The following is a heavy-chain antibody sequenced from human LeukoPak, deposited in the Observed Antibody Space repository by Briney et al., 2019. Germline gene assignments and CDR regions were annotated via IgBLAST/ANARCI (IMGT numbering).Heavy chain of an antibody. CDR1: GYTFTSYA. V-gene: IGHV1-3*01. Sequence: ASVKVSCKASGYTFTSYAMHWVRQAPGQRLEWMGWINAGNGNTKYSQKFQGRVTITRDTSASTAYMELSSLRSEDTAVYYCARERQWLDYHDAFDIWGQGTMVTVSS. CDR3: ARERQWLDYHDAFDI. J-gene: IGHJ3*02. CDR2: INAGNGNT. D-gene: IGHD6-19*01.